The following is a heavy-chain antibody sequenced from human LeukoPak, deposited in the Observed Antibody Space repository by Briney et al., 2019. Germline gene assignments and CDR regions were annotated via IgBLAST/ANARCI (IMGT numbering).Heavy chain of an antibody. D-gene: IGHD1-26*01. Sequence: VASVKVSCKASGYTFTSYYMHWVRQAPGQGLEWMGIINPSGGSTSYAQKFQGRVTMTRDMSTSTVYMELSSLRSEDTAVYYCARDSPVGAPSFYYYYMDVWGKGTTVTVSS. V-gene: IGHV1-46*01. CDR1: GYTFTSYY. J-gene: IGHJ6*03. CDR2: INPSGGST. CDR3: ARDSPVGAPSFYYYYMDV.